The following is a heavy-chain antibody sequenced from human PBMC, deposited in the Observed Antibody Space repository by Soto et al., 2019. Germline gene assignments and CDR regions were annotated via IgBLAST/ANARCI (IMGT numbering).Heavy chain of an antibody. V-gene: IGHV3-7*04. CDR1: GFTFSIYS. Sequence: PGGSQRLSCVASGFTFSIYSINWVRQAPGKGLEWVANIRQDGSEIYYVDSVKGRFTISRDNAKNSLYLQMNSLRAEDTALYYCGRDMDVWGQGTTVTVSS. CDR3: GRDMDV. CDR2: IRQDGSEI. J-gene: IGHJ6*02.